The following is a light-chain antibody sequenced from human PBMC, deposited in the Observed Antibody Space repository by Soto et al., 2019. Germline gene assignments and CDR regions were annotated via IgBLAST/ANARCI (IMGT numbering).Light chain of an antibody. J-gene: IGLJ1*01. V-gene: IGLV1-40*01. CDR2: GNN. Sequence: QPVLTQPPSVSGAPGQRVTISCTGRRSNIGAGYDVHWYQQLPGTAPKLLIYGNNNRPSGVPDRFSGSKSGTSASLAITGLQAEDEADYYCQSYDNSLSGYVFGTGTKVTVL. CDR3: QSYDNSLSGYV. CDR1: RSNIGAGYD.